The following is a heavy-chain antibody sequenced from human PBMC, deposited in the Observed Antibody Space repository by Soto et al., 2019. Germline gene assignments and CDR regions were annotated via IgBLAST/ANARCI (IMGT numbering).Heavy chain of an antibody. CDR3: ASGLLVVPRPFGMDV. CDR1: GFTFSSYG. D-gene: IGHD2-2*01. V-gene: IGHV3-33*01. J-gene: IGHJ6*02. Sequence: PGGSLRLSCAASGFTFSSYGMHWVRQAPGKGLEWVAVIWYDGSNKYYADSVKGRFTISRDNSKNTLYLQMNSLRAEDTAVYVCASGLLVVPRPFGMDVWGQGTTVTVSS. CDR2: IWYDGSNK.